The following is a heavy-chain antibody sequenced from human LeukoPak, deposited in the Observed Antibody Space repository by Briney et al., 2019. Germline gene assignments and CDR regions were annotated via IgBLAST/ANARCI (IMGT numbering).Heavy chain of an antibody. CDR3: AREGGPYRPLDY. CDR1: GGSFSGDS. V-gene: IGHV4-34*01. Sequence: PSETLSLTCAIYGGSFSGDSWTWIRQPPGKGLEWIGNVYHSGGTKYNPSLKSRVAISVDKSENHISLKLTSVTAADTAVYYCAREGGPYRPLDYSGQGTLVTVAS. J-gene: IGHJ4*02. CDR2: VYHSGGT.